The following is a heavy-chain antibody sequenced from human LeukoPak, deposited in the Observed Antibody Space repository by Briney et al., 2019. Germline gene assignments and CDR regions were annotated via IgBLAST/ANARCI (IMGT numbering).Heavy chain of an antibody. D-gene: IGHD4-17*01. CDR2: IYSNGNT. Sequence: SETLSLTCSVSGGSISSSGHYWGWIRQSPEKGLDWIGSIYSNGNTYYNPSVKSRVTISVDTSKNQFSLKLTSVTAAETAVYYCAGSATVTTGYFDYWGQGALVTVSS. J-gene: IGHJ4*02. CDR1: GGSISSSGHY. CDR3: AGSATVTTGYFDY. V-gene: IGHV4-39*07.